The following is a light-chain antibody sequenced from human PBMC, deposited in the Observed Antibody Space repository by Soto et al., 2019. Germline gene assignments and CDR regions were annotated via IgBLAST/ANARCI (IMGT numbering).Light chain of an antibody. V-gene: IGKV1-5*01. CDR1: ENINTW. CDR2: DAS. CDR3: QQYNSYSPWT. Sequence: DIQMTQSPSTLSASVGDRVTITCRATENINTWLAWYQQKPGKAPKLLIYDASGLESGVPSRFSGSGSGTEFTLTISSLQPDDFATYYCQQYNSYSPWTFGQGTKVDIK. J-gene: IGKJ1*01.